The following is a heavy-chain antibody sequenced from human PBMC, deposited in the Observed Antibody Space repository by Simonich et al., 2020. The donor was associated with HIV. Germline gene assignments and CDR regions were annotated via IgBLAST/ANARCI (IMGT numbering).Heavy chain of an antibody. Sequence: EVQLVESGGGLVQPGGSLRLSCAASGFTFSSYWMNWVRQAPGKGMVWVSRINGDGSSTNYADSVMGRFTISRDNAKNTLYLQMNSLRVEDTAVYFCARCGYYDSSGYYGYLQHWGQGTLVTVSS. D-gene: IGHD3-22*01. V-gene: IGHV3-74*01. CDR3: ARCGYYDSSGYYGYLQH. J-gene: IGHJ1*01. CDR1: GFTFSSYW. CDR2: INGDGSST.